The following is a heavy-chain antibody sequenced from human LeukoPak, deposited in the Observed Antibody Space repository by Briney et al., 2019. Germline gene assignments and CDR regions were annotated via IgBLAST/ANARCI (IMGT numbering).Heavy chain of an antibody. J-gene: IGHJ4*02. CDR2: IYYSGST. V-gene: IGHV4-59*08. CDR3: ARHQGSE. CDR1: GGSISRYY. D-gene: IGHD2-15*01. Sequence: SETLSLTCTLSGGSISRYYWSWIRQPPGKGLEWVGYIYYSGSTNYNPSLNSRVTISVDTSKNQFSLKLSSVTAADTAVYYCARHQGSEWGQGILVTVSS.